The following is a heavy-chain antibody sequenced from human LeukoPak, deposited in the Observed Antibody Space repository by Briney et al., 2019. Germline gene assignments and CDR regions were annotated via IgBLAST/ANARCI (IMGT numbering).Heavy chain of an antibody. D-gene: IGHD6-13*01. J-gene: IGHJ3*02. Sequence: ASVKASCKVSGYTLTELSMHWVRQAPGKGLEWMGGFDPEDGETIYAQKFQGRVTMTEDTSTDTAYMELSSLRSEDTAVYYCATSHLGIAAAGPANDAFDIWGQGTMVTVSS. CDR2: FDPEDGET. CDR3: ATSHLGIAAAGPANDAFDI. V-gene: IGHV1-24*01. CDR1: GYTLTELS.